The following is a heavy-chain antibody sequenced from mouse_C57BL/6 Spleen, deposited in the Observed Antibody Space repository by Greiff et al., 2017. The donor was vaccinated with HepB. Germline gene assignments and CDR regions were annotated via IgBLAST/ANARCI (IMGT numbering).Heavy chain of an antibody. V-gene: IGHV5-6*02. J-gene: IGHJ1*03. Sequence: EVKLVESGGDLVKPGGSLKLSCAASGFTFSSYGMSWVRQTPDKRLEWVATISSGGSYTYYPDSVKGRFTISRDNAKNTLYLQMSSLKSEDTAMYYCARQGYGYDDGVYFDVWGTGTTVTVSS. CDR1: GFTFSSYG. CDR2: ISSGGSYT. D-gene: IGHD2-2*01. CDR3: ARQGYGYDDGVYFDV.